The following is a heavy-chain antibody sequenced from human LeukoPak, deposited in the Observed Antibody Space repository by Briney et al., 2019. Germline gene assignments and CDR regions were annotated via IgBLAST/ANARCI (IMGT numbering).Heavy chain of an antibody. CDR2: IYYSGST. D-gene: IGHD3-22*01. Sequence: SETLSLTCTVSGDSISRSSYYWGWIRQPPGKGLEWIGSIYYSGSTYYNPSLKSRVTISVDTSKNQFSLNLSSVTAADTAVYYCARLYYDSSGYYQICYFDYWGQGTPVTVSS. J-gene: IGHJ4*02. V-gene: IGHV4-39*01. CDR1: GDSISRSSYY. CDR3: ARLYYDSSGYYQICYFDY.